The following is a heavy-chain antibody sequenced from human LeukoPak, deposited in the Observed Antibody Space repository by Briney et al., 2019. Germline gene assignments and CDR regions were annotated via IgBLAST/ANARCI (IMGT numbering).Heavy chain of an antibody. CDR1: GYTFTGYY. D-gene: IGHD6-19*01. CDR3: AREGQWLAIGLDF. Sequence: ASVKVSCKASGYTFTGYYMHWVRQAPGQGLEWMGWINPNSGGTNYAQNLQGRVTMTTDTSTSTAYMELRSLTSDDTAVYYCAREGQWLAIGLDFWGQGTLVTVSS. V-gene: IGHV1-2*02. J-gene: IGHJ4*02. CDR2: INPNSGGT.